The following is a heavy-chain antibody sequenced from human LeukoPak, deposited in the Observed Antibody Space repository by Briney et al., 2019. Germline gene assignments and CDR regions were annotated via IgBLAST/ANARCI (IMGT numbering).Heavy chain of an antibody. J-gene: IGHJ4*02. D-gene: IGHD3-10*01. CDR1: GFTFSSYA. Sequence: GGSLRLSCAASGFTFSSYAMSGVRQAPGKGLEWVSAISGSGGSTYYADSVKGRFTISRDNAKNSLFLQMNSLTAGDMAVYYCARDNTYGSRSPGVHWGQGTLVTVSS. CDR3: ARDNTYGSRSPGVH. CDR2: ISGSGGST. V-gene: IGHV3-23*01.